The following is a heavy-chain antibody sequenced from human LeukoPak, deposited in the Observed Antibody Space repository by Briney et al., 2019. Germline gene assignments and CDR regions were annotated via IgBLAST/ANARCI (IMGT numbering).Heavy chain of an antibody. CDR3: ARDVFGGGGYYFDY. CDR1: GGPISSGGYY. Sequence: PSETLSLTCTVSGGPISSGGYYWSWIRQHPGKGLEWIGYIYYSGSTYYNPSLKSRVTISVDTSKNQFSLKLSSVTAADTAVYYCARDVFGGGGYYFDYWGQGTLVTVSS. D-gene: IGHD3-10*01. CDR2: IYYSGST. V-gene: IGHV4-31*03. J-gene: IGHJ4*02.